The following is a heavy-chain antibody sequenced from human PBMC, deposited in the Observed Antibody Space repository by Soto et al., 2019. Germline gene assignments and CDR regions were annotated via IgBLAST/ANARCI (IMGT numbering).Heavy chain of an antibody. CDR1: GFTIGDYW. D-gene: IGHD3-22*01. CDR3: ARTIVVVVPDNFDH. V-gene: IGHV3-7*01. CDR2: IKQDGSEK. J-gene: IGHJ4*02. Sequence: EVQLVESGGGVVQPGGSLRLSCAASGFTIGDYWISWVRQAPGKGLEWVANIKQDGSEKYYVDSVKGRFTISRDSAKNSLYLQMNSLRGDDTAVYYCARTIVVVVPDNFDHWGQGTLVTVSS.